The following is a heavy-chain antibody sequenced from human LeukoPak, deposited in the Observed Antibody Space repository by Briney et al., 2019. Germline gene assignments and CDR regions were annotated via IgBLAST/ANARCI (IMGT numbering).Heavy chain of an antibody. Sequence: GGSLRLSCAASGFTFSSYSMNWVRQAPGKGLEWVSSISSSSSHKYYADSVRGRFTISRDNAKNSLYLQMNSLRAEDTAVYYCARPTTVMDFDYWGQGTLVTVSS. J-gene: IGHJ4*02. V-gene: IGHV3-21*01. CDR3: ARPTTVMDFDY. D-gene: IGHD4-17*01. CDR2: ISSSSSHK. CDR1: GFTFSSYS.